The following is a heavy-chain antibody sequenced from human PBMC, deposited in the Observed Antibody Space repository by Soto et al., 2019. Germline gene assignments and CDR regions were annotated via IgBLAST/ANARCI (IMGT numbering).Heavy chain of an antibody. V-gene: IGHV1-18*01. J-gene: IGHJ5*02. Sequence: ASVNVSCKASGYTFTSYGISWVRQAPGQGLEWMGWISAYNGNTNYAQKLQGRVTMTTDTSTSTAYMELRSLRSDDTAVYYCARVGLRYFDWLLYQPNWFDPWGQGTLVTVSS. CDR3: ARVGLRYFDWLLYQPNWFDP. D-gene: IGHD3-9*01. CDR1: GYTFTSYG. CDR2: ISAYNGNT.